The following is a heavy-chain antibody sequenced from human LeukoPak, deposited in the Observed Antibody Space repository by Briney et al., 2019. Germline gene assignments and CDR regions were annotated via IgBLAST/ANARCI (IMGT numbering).Heavy chain of an antibody. CDR3: ARGIVGATTTYYGMDV. D-gene: IGHD1-26*01. V-gene: IGHV1-2*04. Sequence: ASVKVSCKASGYTFTGYYMHWVRQAPGQGLEWMGWINPNSGGTNYAQKFQGWVTMTRDTSISTAYMELSRLRSDDTAVYYCARGIVGATTTYYGMDVWGQGTTVTVSS. CDR1: GYTFTGYY. J-gene: IGHJ6*02. CDR2: INPNSGGT.